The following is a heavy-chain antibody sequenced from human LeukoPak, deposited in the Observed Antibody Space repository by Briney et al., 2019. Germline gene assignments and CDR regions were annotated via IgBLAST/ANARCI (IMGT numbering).Heavy chain of an antibody. CDR3: ARDRVVVPAEDYFDY. Sequence: GGSLRLSCAASGFAFSSYWMSWVRQAPGKGLEWVADISQNGIEKYYVDSVKGRFTISRDNAKNSLYLQMNSLRVEDTAVYFCARDRVVVPAEDYFDYWGQGTLITVSS. V-gene: IGHV3-7*01. D-gene: IGHD2-21*02. CDR2: ISQNGIEK. J-gene: IGHJ4*02. CDR1: GFAFSSYW.